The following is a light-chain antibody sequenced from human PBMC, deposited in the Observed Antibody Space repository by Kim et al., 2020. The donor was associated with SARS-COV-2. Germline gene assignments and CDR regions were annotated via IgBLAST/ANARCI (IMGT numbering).Light chain of an antibody. V-gene: IGKV3-20*01. Sequence: LSPGERPPPPCRASPSVASNYLPLSQQNPGQAPSLLIYEAFTSATGISDRLSGSVSGTDFTLTISRLDPEDCAVYYCQQYGSSPCTFGQGTKLDI. CDR3: QQYGSSPCT. J-gene: IGKJ2*02. CDR1: PSVASNY. CDR2: EAF.